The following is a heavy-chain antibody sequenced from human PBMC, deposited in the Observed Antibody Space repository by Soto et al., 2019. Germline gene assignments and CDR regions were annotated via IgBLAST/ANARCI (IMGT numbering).Heavy chain of an antibody. D-gene: IGHD6-13*01. Sequence: QVQLVQSGAEVKKPGSSVKVSCKASGGTFGSYDISWVRQAPGQGLEWMGGIIPIFGTANYAQKFQGRVTMTADESTSTAYMERSSLRSEDTAVYYCARSIAAAGTVGNWFDPWGQGTLVTVSS. CDR2: IIPIFGTA. CDR1: GGTFGSYD. V-gene: IGHV1-69*12. J-gene: IGHJ5*02. CDR3: ARSIAAAGTVGNWFDP.